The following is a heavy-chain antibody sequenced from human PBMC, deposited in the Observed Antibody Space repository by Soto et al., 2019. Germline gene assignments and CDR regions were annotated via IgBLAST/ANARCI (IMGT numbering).Heavy chain of an antibody. CDR3: ARVPDFDILTGPPYWFDP. CDR1: NGSVSSGSYY. CDR2: IYYSGST. V-gene: IGHV4-61*01. Sequence: SETLSLTCTVSNGSVSSGSYYWSWIRQPPGKGLEWIGYIYYSGSTNYNPSLKSRVTISIDTSKNQFSLKVRSVTAADTAVYYCARVPDFDILTGPPYWFDPWGQGTLVTVSS. D-gene: IGHD3-9*01. J-gene: IGHJ5*02.